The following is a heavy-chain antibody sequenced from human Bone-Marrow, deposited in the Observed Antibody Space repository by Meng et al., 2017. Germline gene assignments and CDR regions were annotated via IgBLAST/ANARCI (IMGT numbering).Heavy chain of an antibody. Sequence: QVELVWSGGGVVQPVRSLGLSCAASGFTFSCVGLHWVHGAPGKGREWVAVIWYDGSNTFYADFVKCRFTISRDNSKNTLNLQMNSLRADDTAVYYCALTDSWGQGTLVTVSS. D-gene: IGHD1-20*01. CDR1: GFTFSCVG. J-gene: IGHJ4*02. V-gene: IGHV3-33*01. CDR2: IWYDGSNT. CDR3: ALTDS.